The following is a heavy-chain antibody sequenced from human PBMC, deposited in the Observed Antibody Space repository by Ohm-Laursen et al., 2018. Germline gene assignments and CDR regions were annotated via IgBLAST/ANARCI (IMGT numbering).Heavy chain of an antibody. D-gene: IGHD4-17*01. CDR3: ARAATVTSDFDY. Sequence: SVKVSCKASGGTFSSHAISWVRQAPGQGLEWMGRIIPILGIANYAQKFQGRVTITADKSTSTAYMELSSLRSEDTAVYYCARAATVTSDFDYWGQGTLVTVSS. CDR1: GGTFSSHA. CDR2: IIPILGIA. V-gene: IGHV1-69*04. J-gene: IGHJ4*02.